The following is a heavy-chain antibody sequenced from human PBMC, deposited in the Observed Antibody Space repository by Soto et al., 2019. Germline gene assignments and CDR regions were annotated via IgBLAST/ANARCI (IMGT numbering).Heavy chain of an antibody. V-gene: IGHV4-4*08. Sequence: PSETLSLTCTVSGGPISNYYWTWLRQPPGKGLEWIGYVYPGGRTHYNPSFKSRLSISVDTSKNQFSLKLSSVTAADTAVYYCATWDSAWGYFDYWGQGTLVTVS. CDR2: VYPGGRT. J-gene: IGHJ4*02. CDR1: GGPISNYY. CDR3: ATWDSAWGYFDY. D-gene: IGHD6-19*01.